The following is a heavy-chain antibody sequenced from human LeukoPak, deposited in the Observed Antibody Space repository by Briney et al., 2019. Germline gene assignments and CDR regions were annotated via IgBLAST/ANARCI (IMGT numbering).Heavy chain of an antibody. CDR2: IYYTGTT. V-gene: IGHV4-59*01. J-gene: IGHJ5*02. CDR1: GGSITNYY. CDR3: ARYSGNSSRRYDP. Sequence: PSETPSLTCTVSGGSITNYYWSWIRQPPGKGLEWIGWIYYTGTTKYNPSLRGRITFSVDTSKSQFSLKLSSVTAADTALYYCARYSGNSSRRYDPWGQGTLVSASS. D-gene: IGHD1-26*01.